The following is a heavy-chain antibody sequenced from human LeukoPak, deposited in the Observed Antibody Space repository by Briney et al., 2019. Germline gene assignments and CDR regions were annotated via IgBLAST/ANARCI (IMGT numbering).Heavy chain of an antibody. CDR1: GYTFTTSW. J-gene: IGHJ5*02. D-gene: IGHD6-13*01. V-gene: IGHV5-51*01. CDR2: IYPSDSGT. CDR3: ARIYSSSSSWFDP. Sequence: GESLKISCKGSGYTFTTSWIGWVPQMPGKGLEWMRSIYPSDSGTRYSRSLQGQVTISADTSISTAYLQWSSLKASNTAMYYCARIYSSSSSWFDPWGQGTLVTVSS.